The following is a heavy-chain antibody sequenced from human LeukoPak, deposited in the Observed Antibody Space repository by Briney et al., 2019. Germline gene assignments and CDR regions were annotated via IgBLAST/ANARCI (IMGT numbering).Heavy chain of an antibody. Sequence: ASVRVSCKPAGYILTSYDINWVREASRQGREWMGWINPNSGNTGYAQKCQVRVTITRNTSTGTAYMDLSSLRSEDTAVYYCARGGTGMGNYWGQGTLVTVSS. CDR1: GYILTSYD. CDR2: INPNSGNT. V-gene: IGHV1-8*03. CDR3: ARGGTGMGNY. J-gene: IGHJ4*02. D-gene: IGHD3/OR15-3a*01.